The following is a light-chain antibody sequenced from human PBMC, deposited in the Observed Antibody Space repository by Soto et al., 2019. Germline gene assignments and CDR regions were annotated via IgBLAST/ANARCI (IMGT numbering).Light chain of an antibody. Sequence: DIQMTQSPSTLSGSVGDRVTITCRASQTISSWLAWYQQKPGKAPKLLIYKASTLKSGVPSRFSGSGSGTEFTLTISSLQPDDFAIYYCHQYKSYWTFGQGTKVDI. CDR3: HQYKSYWT. V-gene: IGKV1-5*03. CDR1: QTISSW. J-gene: IGKJ1*01. CDR2: KAS.